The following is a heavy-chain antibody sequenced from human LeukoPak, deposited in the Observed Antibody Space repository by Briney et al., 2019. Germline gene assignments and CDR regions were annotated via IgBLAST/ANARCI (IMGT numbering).Heavy chain of an antibody. CDR2: IYHSGST. CDR3: ARGRVGYDFWSGYYDSPKKPYYFDY. D-gene: IGHD3-3*01. J-gene: IGHJ4*02. V-gene: IGHV4-4*02. Sequence: PSETLSLTCAVSGGSISSSNWWSWVRQPPGKGLEWIGEIYHSGSTNYNPSLKSRVTISVDKSKNQFSLKLSSVTAADTAVYYCARGRVGYDFWSGYYDSPKKPYYFDYWGQGTLVTVSS. CDR1: GGSISSSNW.